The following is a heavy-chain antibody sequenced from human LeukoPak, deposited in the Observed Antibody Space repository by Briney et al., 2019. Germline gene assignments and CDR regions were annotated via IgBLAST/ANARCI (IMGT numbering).Heavy chain of an antibody. CDR3: ARHIIYSGNYFDY. D-gene: IGHD1-26*01. Sequence: SETLSLTCTVSGGSISSSSYYWGWIRQPPGKGLEWIGSIYYSGSTYYNPSLKSRVTISVDTSKNQFSLKLSSVTAADTAVYYCARHIIYSGNYFDYWGREPWSPSPQ. CDR2: IYYSGST. CDR1: GGSISSSSYY. V-gene: IGHV4-39*01. J-gene: IGHJ4*02.